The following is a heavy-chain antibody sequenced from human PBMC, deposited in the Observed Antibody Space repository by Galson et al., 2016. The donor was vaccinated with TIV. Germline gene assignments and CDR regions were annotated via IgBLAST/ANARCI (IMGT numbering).Heavy chain of an antibody. Sequence: TLSLTCTFSGASNMSYFWNWIRQAPGKGLEWIGYMDDSGNSNYHPSLKSRVIMSVDTSKRQFSLRLRSVTAADTAVYYCASCWGHYNVFTGAILWGMDVWGQGTTVTVSS. CDR2: MDDSGNS. J-gene: IGHJ6*02. V-gene: IGHV4-59*01. D-gene: IGHD3-9*01. CDR3: ASCWGHYNVFTGAILWGMDV. CDR1: GASNMSYF.